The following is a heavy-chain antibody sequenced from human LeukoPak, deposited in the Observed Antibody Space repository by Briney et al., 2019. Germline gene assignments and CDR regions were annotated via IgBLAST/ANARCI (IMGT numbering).Heavy chain of an antibody. V-gene: IGHV3-21*01. D-gene: IGHD3-22*01. CDR3: ARTYDSSANWFDP. J-gene: IGHJ5*02. Sequence: GGSLRLSCAASGFGFSGVSMNWVRQAPGKGLEWVSSISRRSDFIFYADSVKGRFTISRHNAKNSLYLQMNSLRTEDTAVYYCARTYDSSANWFDPWGQGTLVTVSS. CDR1: GFGFSGVS. CDR2: ISRRSDFI.